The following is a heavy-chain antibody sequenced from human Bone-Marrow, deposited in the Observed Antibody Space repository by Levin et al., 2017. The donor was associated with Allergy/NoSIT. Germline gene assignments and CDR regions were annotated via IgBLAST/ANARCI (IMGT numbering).Heavy chain of an antibody. Sequence: ASVKVSCKASGFTFSTYGFIWVRQAPGQGLQWMGWISGYNGNTEYAQKFQGRVSMTTDTSTSTAYMELRNLRSDDTAVYYCARVFYFESSGYYDPWGQGTLVTVSS. CDR2: ISGYNGNT. V-gene: IGHV1-18*01. CDR3: ARVFYFESSGYYDP. CDR1: GFTFSTYG. J-gene: IGHJ5*02. D-gene: IGHD3-22*01.